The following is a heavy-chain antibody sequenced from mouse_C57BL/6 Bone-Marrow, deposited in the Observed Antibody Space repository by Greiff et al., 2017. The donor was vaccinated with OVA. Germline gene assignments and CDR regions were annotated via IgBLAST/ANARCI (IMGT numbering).Heavy chain of an antibody. CDR1: GFNIKDDY. V-gene: IGHV14-4*01. D-gene: IGHD1-1*01. Sequence: EVQVVESGAELVRPGASVKLSCTASGFNIKDDYMHWVKQRPEQGLEWIGWIDPENGDTEYASKFQGKATITADTSSNTAYLQLSSLTSEDTAVYYCTRRDYYSTGYFDVWGTGTTVTVSS. CDR3: TRRDYYSTGYFDV. J-gene: IGHJ1*03. CDR2: IDPENGDT.